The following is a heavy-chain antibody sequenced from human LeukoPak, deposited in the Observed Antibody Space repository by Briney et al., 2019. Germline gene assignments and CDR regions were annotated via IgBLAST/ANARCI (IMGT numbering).Heavy chain of an antibody. CDR1: GGSLSGYY. D-gene: IGHD2-15*01. J-gene: IGHJ3*02. CDR3: AREEDCSGGICYLGNAFDI. Sequence: TRSLTCDGDGGSLSGYYWRWIRQPPGKGLEWIGEINHSGSTNYNASLKSRVTISVDTSKNQFSLKLSSVTAADTAVYYCAREEDCSGGICYLGNAFDIWGQGTMVTVSS. V-gene: IGHV4-34*01. CDR2: INHSGST.